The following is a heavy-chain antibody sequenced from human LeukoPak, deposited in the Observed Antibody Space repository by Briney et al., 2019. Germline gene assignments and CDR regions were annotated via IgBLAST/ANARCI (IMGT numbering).Heavy chain of an antibody. J-gene: IGHJ4*02. Sequence: GGSLRLSCVVSGFIFRDYAMSWDRQAPGEGLEWVAGISDNGGGPYYADSLKGRFTISRDNSRSTLYLQMNSLRPEDTAIYYCAREGYYGSGSPPSLYFDYWGQGTLVTVSS. CDR1: GFIFRDYA. CDR3: AREGYYGSGSPPSLYFDY. CDR2: ISDNGGGP. D-gene: IGHD3-10*01. V-gene: IGHV3-23*01.